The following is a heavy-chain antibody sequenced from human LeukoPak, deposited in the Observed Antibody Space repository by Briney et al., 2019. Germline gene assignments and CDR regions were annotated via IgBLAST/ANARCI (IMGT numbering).Heavy chain of an antibody. CDR2: ISGSGGST. CDR1: GFTFSSYA. J-gene: IGHJ4*02. CDR3: ANPSHYTGEVDY. Sequence: GGSLRLSCAASGFTFSSYAMSWVRQAPGKGLEWVSAISGSGGSTYYADSVKGRFTISRDNSKNTLYLQMNSLRAEDTAVYYCANPSHYTGEVDYWGQGTLVTVSS. D-gene: IGHD7-27*01. V-gene: IGHV3-23*01.